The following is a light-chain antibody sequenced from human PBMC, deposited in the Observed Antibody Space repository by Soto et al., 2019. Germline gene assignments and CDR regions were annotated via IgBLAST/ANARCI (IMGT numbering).Light chain of an antibody. V-gene: IGKV3-20*01. J-gene: IGKJ1*01. CDR3: HQYSSYSWT. Sequence: EIVLTQSPATLSVSPGERVTLYCRASESVASSYLAWYQQIPGQAPRLLIYGASSRATGIPDRFSGSGSGTEFTLTISSLQPDDFATYYCHQYSSYSWTFGQGTKVDIK. CDR2: GAS. CDR1: ESVASSY.